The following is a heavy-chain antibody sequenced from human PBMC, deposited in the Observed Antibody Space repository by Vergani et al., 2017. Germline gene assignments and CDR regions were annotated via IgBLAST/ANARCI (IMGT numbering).Heavy chain of an antibody. V-gene: IGHV1-69*01. CDR1: GGTFSSYA. D-gene: IGHD4-23*01. CDR3: ARDRDYGGNFAFDI. CDR2: IIPIFGTA. J-gene: IGHJ3*02. Sequence: QVQLVQSGAEVKKPGSSVKVSCKASGGTFSSYAISWVRPAPGQGLEWMGGIIPIFGTAHYAQKFQGRVTITADESTSTAYMELSSLRSEDTAVYYCARDRDYGGNFAFDIWGQGTMVTVSS.